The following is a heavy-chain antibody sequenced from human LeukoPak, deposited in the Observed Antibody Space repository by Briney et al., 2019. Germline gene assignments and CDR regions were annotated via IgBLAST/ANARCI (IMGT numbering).Heavy chain of an antibody. J-gene: IGHJ3*02. D-gene: IGHD3-16*02. CDR3: ARARRYDYVWGSYRQDAFDI. Sequence: PSETLSLTCTVSGGSISSGDYYWSWIRQPPGKGLEWIGYIYYSGSAYYNPSLKSRVTISVDTSKNQFSLKLSSVTAADTAVYYCARARRYDYVWGSYRQDAFDIWGQGTIVTVSS. CDR1: GGSISSGDYY. CDR2: IYYSGSA. V-gene: IGHV4-30-4*08.